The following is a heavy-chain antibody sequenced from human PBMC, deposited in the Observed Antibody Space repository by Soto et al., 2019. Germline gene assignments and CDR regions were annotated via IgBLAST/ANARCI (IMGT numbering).Heavy chain of an antibody. CDR2: MHHTQGT. D-gene: IGHD3-9*01. CDR1: GASISSYY. CDR3: ARVPFVGYFDWLDP. J-gene: IGHJ5*01. V-gene: IGHV4-59*01. Sequence: EPLSLTCSVSGASISSYYWTWIRQPPGGGLEWIGYMHHTQGTNDNPSLRGRVHMSIDTSMNQFSLRLTSVTAADTAVYYCARVPFVGYFDWLDPWGQGTLVTVSS.